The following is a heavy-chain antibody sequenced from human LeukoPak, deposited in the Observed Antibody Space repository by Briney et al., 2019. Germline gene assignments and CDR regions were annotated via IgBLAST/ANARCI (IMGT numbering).Heavy chain of an antibody. J-gene: IGHJ4*02. Sequence: KASETLSLTCTVSGGSISSSSYYWGWIRQPQGKGLEGIGSIYYSGSTYYNPSLKSRVTISVDTSKNQFSLKLSSVTAADTAVYYCACLNYDSSGYYSNFDYWGQGTLVTVSS. D-gene: IGHD3-22*01. CDR3: ACLNYDSSGYYSNFDY. V-gene: IGHV4-39*01. CDR1: GGSISSSSYY. CDR2: IYYSGST.